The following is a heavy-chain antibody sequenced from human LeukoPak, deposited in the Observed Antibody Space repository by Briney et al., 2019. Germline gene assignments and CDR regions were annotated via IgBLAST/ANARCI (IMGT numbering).Heavy chain of an antibody. J-gene: IGHJ5*02. D-gene: IGHD5-18*01. V-gene: IGHV4-34*01. CDR2: INHSGST. CDR3: ARGSGYSYGDNWFDP. Sequence: SETLSLTCAVYGGSFSGYYWSWIRQPPGKGLEWIGEINHSGSTNYNPSLKSRVTISVDTSKNQFSLKLSSVTAADTAVYYCARGSGYSYGDNWFDPWGQGTLVTVSS. CDR1: GGSFSGYY.